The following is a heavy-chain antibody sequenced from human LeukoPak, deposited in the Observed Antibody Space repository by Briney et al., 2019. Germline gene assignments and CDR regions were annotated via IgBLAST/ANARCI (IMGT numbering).Heavy chain of an antibody. CDR2: ISGSGNSV. J-gene: IGHJ4*02. CDR3: ARYTNGYSTFFDY. Sequence: PGGSLRLSCAASGFTFSSYWMSWVRQAPGKGLEWVSYISGSGNSVYYADSVKGRFTISRDNAKNSLFLQMNSLRADDTAVYYCARYTNGYSTFFDYWGQGTLVTVSS. D-gene: IGHD6-13*01. CDR1: GFTFSSYW. V-gene: IGHV3-48*04.